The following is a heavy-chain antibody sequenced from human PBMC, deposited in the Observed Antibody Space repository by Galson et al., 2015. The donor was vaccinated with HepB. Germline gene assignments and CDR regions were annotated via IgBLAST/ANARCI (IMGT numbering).Heavy chain of an antibody. CDR2: IWYDGSNK. D-gene: IGHD6-13*01. CDR1: GSTFSSYG. CDR3: ARGQYTSSWYGGNQEYGMDV. Sequence: SLRLSCAASGSTFSSYGMHWVRQAPGKGLEWVAVIWYDGSNKYYADSVKGRFTISRDNSKNTLYLQMNSLRAEDTAVYYCARGQYTSSWYGGNQEYGMDVWGHGTTVTVSS. V-gene: IGHV3-33*01. J-gene: IGHJ6*02.